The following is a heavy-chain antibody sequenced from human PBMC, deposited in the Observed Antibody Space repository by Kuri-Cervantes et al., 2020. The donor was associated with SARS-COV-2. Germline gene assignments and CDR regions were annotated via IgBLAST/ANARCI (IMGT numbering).Heavy chain of an antibody. V-gene: IGHV3-21*01. CDR1: GFTFSSYS. Sequence: GGSLRLSCAASGFTFSSYSMNWVRQAPGKGLEWVSSISSSSSYIYYADSVKGRFTISRDNAKNSLYLQMNSLRAEDTAVYYCARDNSGTTFSVFWGQGTKVTGAS. J-gene: IGHJ6*01. CDR3: ARDNSGTTFSVF. D-gene: IGHD1-1*01. CDR2: ISSSSSYI.